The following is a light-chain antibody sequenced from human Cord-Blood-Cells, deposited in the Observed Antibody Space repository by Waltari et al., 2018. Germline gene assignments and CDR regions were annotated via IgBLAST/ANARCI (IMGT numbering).Light chain of an antibody. CDR1: QSVLYSPNNNNY. CDR2: WAS. CDR3: QQYYSTPYT. J-gene: IGKJ2*01. Sequence: IVMTQSPDSLAVSLGERATINCKSSQSVLYSPNNNNYLAWYQQKPGQPPKLLIYWASTRESGVPDRFSGSGSGTDFTLTISSLQAEDVAVYDCQQYYSTPYTFGQGTKLEIK. V-gene: IGKV4-1*01.